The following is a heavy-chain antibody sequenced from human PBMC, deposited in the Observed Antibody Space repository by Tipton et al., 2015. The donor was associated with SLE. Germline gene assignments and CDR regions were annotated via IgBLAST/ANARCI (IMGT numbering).Heavy chain of an antibody. CDR2: INYDGTT. CDR1: GDSISACH. J-gene: IGHJ4*02. V-gene: IGHV4-59*01. CDR3: ATYLMGGGGRGY. Sequence: TLSLTCTVSGDSISACHWSWIRQPPGKGLEWIGYINYDGTTNCNPSLKSRVTISVDTSKNQFSLSLSSVTAADTAVFYCATYLMGGGGRGYWGQGALVTVSP. D-gene: IGHD3-10*01.